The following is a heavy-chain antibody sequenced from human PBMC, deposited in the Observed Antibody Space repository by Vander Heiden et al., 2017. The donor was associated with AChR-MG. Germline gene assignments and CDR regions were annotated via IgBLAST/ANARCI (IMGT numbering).Heavy chain of an antibody. V-gene: IGHV3-9*01. CDR3: AKETNTRAAAGHNEYFQH. Sequence: EVQLVESGGGLVQPGRSLRLSCAASGFTFDDYAMHWVRQAPGKGLEWVSGISWNSGSIGYADSVKGRFTISRDNAKNSLYLQMNSLRAEDTALYYCAKETNTRAAAGHNEYFQHWGQGTLVTVAS. CDR2: ISWNSGSI. J-gene: IGHJ1*01. CDR1: GFTFDDYA. D-gene: IGHD6-13*01.